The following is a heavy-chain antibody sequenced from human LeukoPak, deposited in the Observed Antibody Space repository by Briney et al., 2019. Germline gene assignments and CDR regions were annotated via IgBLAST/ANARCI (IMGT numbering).Heavy chain of an antibody. CDR2: IWYDGSNK. CDR1: GFTFSSCG. V-gene: IGHV3-33*08. D-gene: IGHD6-19*01. Sequence: PGGSLRLSCAASGFTFSSCGMHWVRQAPGKGLEWVAVIWYDGSNKYYADSVKGRFTISRDNSKNTLYLQMNSLRAEDTAVYYCARDRDSSGWYVVGYWGQGTLVTVSS. CDR3: ARDRDSSGWYVVGY. J-gene: IGHJ4*02.